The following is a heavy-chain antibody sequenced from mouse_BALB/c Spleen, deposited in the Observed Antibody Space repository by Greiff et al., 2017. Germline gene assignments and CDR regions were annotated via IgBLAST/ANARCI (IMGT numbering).Heavy chain of an antibody. CDR2: INPYNGDT. D-gene: IGHD4-1*01. CDR3: ARKGANWDDYYAMDY. Sequence: VQLQQSGPELVKPGASVKISCKASGYSFTGYFMNWVMQSHGKSLEWIGRINPYNGDTFYNQKFKGKATLTVDKSSSTAHMELRSLASEDSAVYYCARKGANWDDYYAMDYWGQGTSVTVSS. V-gene: IGHV1-20*02. CDR1: GYSFTGYF. J-gene: IGHJ4*01.